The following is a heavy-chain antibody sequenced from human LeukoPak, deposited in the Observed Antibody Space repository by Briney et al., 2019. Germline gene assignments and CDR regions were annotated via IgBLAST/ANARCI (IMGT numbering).Heavy chain of an antibody. Sequence: GESLKISCRGSGSSFPTYWIGWVRQLPGKGLEWMGIIYPGDSDTRYSPSFQGQVNISADKSISTGYLEWSSLKASDTAMYYCARCIAAGGSRWTDFWGQGTLVTVSS. D-gene: IGHD6-13*01. CDR2: IYPGDSDT. CDR3: ARCIAAGGSRWTDF. CDR1: GSSFPTYW. J-gene: IGHJ4*02. V-gene: IGHV5-51*01.